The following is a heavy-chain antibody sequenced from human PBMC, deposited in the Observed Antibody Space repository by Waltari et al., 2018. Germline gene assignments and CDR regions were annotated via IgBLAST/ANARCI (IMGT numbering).Heavy chain of an antibody. D-gene: IGHD6-19*01. V-gene: IGHV3-7*01. Sequence: EVQLVQSGGGLVQPGESLRLSCAASGFAFSHSWVGWVRQAPGKGLEFVANMNQDGSQKNYVGSVKGRFTISRDNAKNSLYLQMNSLRSEDTAFYYCARDPGYSSFDYWGQGTLVTVSS. J-gene: IGHJ4*02. CDR3: ARDPGYSSFDY. CDR2: MNQDGSQK. CDR1: GFAFSHSW.